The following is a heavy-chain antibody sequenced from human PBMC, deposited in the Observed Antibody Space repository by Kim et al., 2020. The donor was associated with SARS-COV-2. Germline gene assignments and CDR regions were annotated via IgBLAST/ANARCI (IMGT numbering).Heavy chain of an antibody. CDR2: INHSGST. J-gene: IGHJ6*02. D-gene: IGHD3-10*01. Sequence: SETLSLTCAVYGGSFSGYYWSWIRQPPGKGLEWIGEINHSGSTNYNPSLKSRVTISVDTSKNQFSLKLSSVTAADTAVYYCARGPLLGFGELLPSYYYYGMDVWGQGTTVTVSS. CDR1: GGSFSGYY. V-gene: IGHV4-34*01. CDR3: ARGPLLGFGELLPSYYYYGMDV.